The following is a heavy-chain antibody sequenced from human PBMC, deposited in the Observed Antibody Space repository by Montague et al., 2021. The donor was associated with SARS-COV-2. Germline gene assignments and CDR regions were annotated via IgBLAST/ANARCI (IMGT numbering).Heavy chain of an antibody. CDR2: ITHSGLT. CDR1: GGSFNSYY. D-gene: IGHD6-13*01. J-gene: IGHJ4*02. V-gene: IGHV4-34*01. Sequence: SETLSLTCAVSGGSFNSYYRSWIRQPPGKGLEWIGEITHSGLTNYGPSLKSRVTISEDTSKNQFSLKLSSVTVADTAVYYCARVDRIAAAPFDYWGQGTLVTVSS. CDR3: ARVDRIAAAPFDY.